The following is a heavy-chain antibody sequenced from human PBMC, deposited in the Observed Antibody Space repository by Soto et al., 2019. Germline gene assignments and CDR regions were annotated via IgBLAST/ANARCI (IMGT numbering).Heavy chain of an antibody. Sequence: GASVKVCCKACVYAFTIYGITWLRQAPEQGLEWMGWISAYSGNTNYAQRLQGRVTMTTDTSTSTAYMELRSLRSEDTAVYYCARDRRIRIAARPGWFDPWGQGTLVTVSS. CDR3: ARDRRIRIAARPGWFDP. V-gene: IGHV1-18*04. CDR1: VYAFTIYG. J-gene: IGHJ5*02. CDR2: ISAYSGNT. D-gene: IGHD6-6*01.